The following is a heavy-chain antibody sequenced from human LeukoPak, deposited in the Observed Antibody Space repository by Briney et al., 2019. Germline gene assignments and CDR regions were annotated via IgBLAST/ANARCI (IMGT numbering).Heavy chain of an antibody. CDR1: GYTFTSYG. D-gene: IGHD2-2*01. CDR3: ARRGYCSSTSCPPIRNWFDP. V-gene: IGHV1-8*01. CDR2: MNPNSGNT. J-gene: IGHJ5*02. Sequence: GASVKVSCKASGYTFTSYGMNWVRRAPGQGLEWMGWMNPNSGNTDYAQTFQGRVTITRDTSISTAYMELSSLRSEDTAVYYCARRGYCSSTSCPPIRNWFDPGGQGTRVTVSS.